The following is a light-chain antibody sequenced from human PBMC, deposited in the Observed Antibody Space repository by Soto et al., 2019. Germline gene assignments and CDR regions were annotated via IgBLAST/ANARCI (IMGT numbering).Light chain of an antibody. CDR2: EVN. CDR3: SSYTTINTWV. Sequence: QSALTQPASVSESPGXSITISCTGXXSDVGGYNHVSWYQQHPGKAPKLMIYEVNNRPSGVSNRFSGSKSGNTASLTISGLQSEDEADYYCSSYTTINTWVFGGGTKLTVL. CDR1: XSDVGGYNH. V-gene: IGLV2-14*01. J-gene: IGLJ2*01.